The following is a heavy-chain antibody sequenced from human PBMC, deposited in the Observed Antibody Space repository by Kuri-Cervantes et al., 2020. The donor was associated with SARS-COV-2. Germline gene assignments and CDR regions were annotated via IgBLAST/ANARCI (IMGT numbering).Heavy chain of an antibody. Sequence: SVKVSCKASGGTFSSYAISWVRQAPGQGLEWMRGIIPIFGTANYAQKFQGRVTITTDESTSTAYMELSSLRSEDTAVYYCARAALYLRQHYYYMDVWGKGTTVTVSS. CDR2: IIPIFGTA. CDR3: ARAALYLRQHYYYMDV. D-gene: IGHD2-2*01. V-gene: IGHV1-69*05. J-gene: IGHJ6*03. CDR1: GGTFSSYA.